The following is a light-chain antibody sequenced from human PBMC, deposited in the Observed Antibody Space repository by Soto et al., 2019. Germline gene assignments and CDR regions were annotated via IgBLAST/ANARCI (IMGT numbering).Light chain of an antibody. J-gene: IGKJ1*01. CDR1: ETANKN. V-gene: IGKV3-15*01. Sequence: VMTQSPATLSVSPGERTTLSCRASETANKNLAWYQQQPGQAPRLLMFGASTRATGIPARFSGGGSGTEFTLRISSLQSEDFAVYYCQQYNKWPGTFGQGTKVEI. CDR3: QQYNKWPGT. CDR2: GAS.